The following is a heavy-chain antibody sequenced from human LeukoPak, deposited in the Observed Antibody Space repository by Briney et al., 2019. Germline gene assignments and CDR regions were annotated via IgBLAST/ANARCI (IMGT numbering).Heavy chain of an antibody. CDR3: AVRPPDDATDI. CDR1: GDSISNYY. Sequence: PSETLSLACTVSGDSISNYYWSWFRQPPGKGLEWIGYIYYSGSTNYNPSLKSRVTISVDTSKNQFSLKLSSVTAADTAVYYCAVRPPDDATDICGQGTMVTVSS. J-gene: IGHJ3*02. CDR2: IYYSGST. V-gene: IGHV4-59*01.